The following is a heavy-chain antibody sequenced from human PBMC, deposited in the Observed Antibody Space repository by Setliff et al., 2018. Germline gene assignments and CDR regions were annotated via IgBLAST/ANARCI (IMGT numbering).Heavy chain of an antibody. CDR1: GYSFTDYY. D-gene: IGHD3-10*01. Sequence: ASVKVSCKTSGYSFTDYYIHWVRQAPGQGLEWMGWINPNSGGTNYAQKFQARVTMTRDTSITTAYMDLSSLRSDDTAVYYCAASPGGLGYWGQGTLVTVSS. CDR2: INPNSGGT. V-gene: IGHV1-2*02. J-gene: IGHJ4*02. CDR3: AASPGGLGY.